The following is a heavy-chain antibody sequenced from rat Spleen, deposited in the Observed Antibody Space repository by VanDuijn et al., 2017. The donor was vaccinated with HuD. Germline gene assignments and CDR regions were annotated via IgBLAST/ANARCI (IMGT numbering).Heavy chain of an antibody. V-gene: IGHV5S23*01. Sequence: EVQLVESGGGLVQPGRSLKLSCAASGFTFSDFDMAWVRQAPTKSLEWVASISPSGGSTYYRDSVRDRFTISRDNGKNSLYLQIDSLKSEDTATYYCTRHGRGGTTYYYVMDVWGQGASVTVSS. CDR3: TRHGRGGTTYYYVMDV. CDR2: ISPSGGST. D-gene: IGHD4-3*01. J-gene: IGHJ4*01. CDR1: GFTFSDFD.